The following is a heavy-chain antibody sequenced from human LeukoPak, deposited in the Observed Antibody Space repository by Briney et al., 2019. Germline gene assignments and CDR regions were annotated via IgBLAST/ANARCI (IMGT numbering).Heavy chain of an antibody. CDR3: GRVNGYYYDNSGYYSGYFQH. CDR1: GGSISSGGYY. J-gene: IGHJ1*01. D-gene: IGHD3-22*01. Sequence: SQTLSLTCTVSGGSISSGGYYWSWIRQHPGKGLEWLGYIYYSGSTYYNPSLKSRLTISVDASKNQFSLWLRSVTAADTAVYYCGRVNGYYYDNSGYYSGYFQHWGQGTLVTVSS. CDR2: IYYSGST. V-gene: IGHV4-31*03.